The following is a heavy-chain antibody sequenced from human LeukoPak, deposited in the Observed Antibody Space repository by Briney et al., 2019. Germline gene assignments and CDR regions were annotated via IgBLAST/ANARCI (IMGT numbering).Heavy chain of an antibody. CDR2: ISYDGSNK. CDR3: ASDKPSNSGSYRFDY. D-gene: IGHD1-26*01. Sequence: GGSLRLSCAASGFTFNTYAMHWVRQAPGKGLGWVALISYDGSNKYYADSVKGRFTISRDNSKNTLYLQMNSLRAEDTAVYYCASDKPSNSGSYRFDYWGQGTLVTVSS. CDR1: GFTFNTYA. J-gene: IGHJ4*02. V-gene: IGHV3-30-3*01.